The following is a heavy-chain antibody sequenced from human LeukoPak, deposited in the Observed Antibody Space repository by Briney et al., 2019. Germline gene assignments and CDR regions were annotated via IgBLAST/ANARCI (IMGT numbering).Heavy chain of an antibody. Sequence: GGSLRLSCAASGFTFDDYAMHWVRQAPGKGLEWVSLISWDGGSTYYADSVKGRFTISRDNSKNSLYLQMNSLRAEGTALYYCAKDTAPDSSGYYDYWGQGTLVTVSS. J-gene: IGHJ4*02. D-gene: IGHD3-22*01. CDR3: AKDTAPDSSGYYDY. V-gene: IGHV3-43D*03. CDR2: ISWDGGST. CDR1: GFTFDDYA.